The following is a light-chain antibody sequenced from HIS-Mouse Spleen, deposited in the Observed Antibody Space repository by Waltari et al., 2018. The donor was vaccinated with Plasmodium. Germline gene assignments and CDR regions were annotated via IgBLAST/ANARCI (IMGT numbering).Light chain of an antibody. CDR2: KAY. V-gene: IGKV1-5*03. CDR1: QSISSW. J-gene: IGKJ1*01. Sequence: DIQMTKSPSTLSASVGDRHTITCRASQSISSWLAWYQQKPGKAPKLLIYKAYSLESGVPSRFSGSGSGTEFTLTISSLQPDDFATYYCQQYNSYSNVWTFGQGTKVEIK. CDR3: QQYNSYSNVWT.